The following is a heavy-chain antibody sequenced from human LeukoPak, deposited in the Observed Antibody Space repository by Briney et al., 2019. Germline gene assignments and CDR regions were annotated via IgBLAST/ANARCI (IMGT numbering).Heavy chain of an antibody. Sequence: GGSLRLSCAASGFSFSPYSMNWLRQAPGKGLEWVSYIDSSSGTVYYADSVRGRFTISGDNAKNSLYLQMNSLRAEDTAVYYCARVRSSYYYESSGYYHYDAFDIWGQGTMVTVSS. CDR2: IDSSSGTV. CDR3: ARVRSSYYYESSGYYHYDAFDI. D-gene: IGHD3-22*01. CDR1: GFSFSPYS. V-gene: IGHV3-48*01. J-gene: IGHJ3*02.